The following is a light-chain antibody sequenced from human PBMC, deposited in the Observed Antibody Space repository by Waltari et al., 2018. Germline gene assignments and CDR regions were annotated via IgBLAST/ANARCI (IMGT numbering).Light chain of an antibody. CDR1: RSAVGGYNH. CDR2: EVS. CDR3: CSYAGSYTYV. J-gene: IGLJ1*01. Sequence: SALTQPRSVSGSPGQSVTISCPGTRSAVGGYNHVSWYQPHPGKAPKLMIYEVSKRPSGVPDRFSGSKSGNTASLTISGLQAEDEADYYCCSYAGSYTYVFGTGTKVTVL. V-gene: IGLV2-11*01.